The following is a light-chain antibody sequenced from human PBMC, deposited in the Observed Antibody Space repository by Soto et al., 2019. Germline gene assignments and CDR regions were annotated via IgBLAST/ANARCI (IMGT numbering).Light chain of an antibody. CDR2: EVS. CDR1: SSDVGGYNY. CDR3: SSYGGSNNFVI. V-gene: IGLV2-8*01. Sequence: QSALTQPPSASGSHGQSVTISCTGTSSDVGGYNYVSWYQQHPGKAPKLMIYEVSQRPSGVPDRFSGSKSGNTASLTVSGLQAEDEGDYYCSSYGGSNNFVILGGGTKLTVL. J-gene: IGLJ2*01.